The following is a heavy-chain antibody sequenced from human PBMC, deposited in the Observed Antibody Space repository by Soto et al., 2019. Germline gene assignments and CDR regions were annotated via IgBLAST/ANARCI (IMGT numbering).Heavy chain of an antibody. CDR1: GFTFSSYA. V-gene: IGHV3-23*01. Sequence: EVQLLESGGGLVQPGGSLRLSCAASGFTFSSYAMSWVRQAPGKGLEWVSAIRGSGGSTYYAVSVKGRFTISRDNSKNTLYLQMNSLRAEDTAVYYCAKDSPIVVVVAATYDAFDIWGQGTMVTVSS. CDR2: IRGSGGST. D-gene: IGHD2-15*01. CDR3: AKDSPIVVVVAATYDAFDI. J-gene: IGHJ3*02.